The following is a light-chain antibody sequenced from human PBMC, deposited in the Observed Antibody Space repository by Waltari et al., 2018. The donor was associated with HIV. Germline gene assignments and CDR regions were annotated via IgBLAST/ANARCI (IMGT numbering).Light chain of an antibody. CDR1: KLGDTY. CDR3: QAWDSSSAVV. CDR2: QNS. V-gene: IGLV3-1*01. Sequence: SYELTQPPSVSVSPGQTASITCSGDKLGDTYASWYQQKPGQSPVLVIHQNSKRPSGIPERFSGFNSGDTATLTISGTQAVDEADYYCQAWDSSSAVVFGGGTKLTVL. J-gene: IGLJ2*01.